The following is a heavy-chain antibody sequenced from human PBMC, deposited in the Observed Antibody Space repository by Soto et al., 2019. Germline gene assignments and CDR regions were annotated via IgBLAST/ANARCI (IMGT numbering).Heavy chain of an antibody. V-gene: IGHV4-34*01. CDR1: GGSVNGSY. J-gene: IGHJ5*02. Sequence: SETLSLTCAVYGGSVNGSYWTWIRRPPGKGLEWIGEINHARCNHYNPSLKSPVTMSVETSKNQFSLRLSSLTAEDTAIYYCATSITVFGLLIPPFDPWGQGT. CDR3: ATSITVFGLLIPPFDP. D-gene: IGHD3-3*01. CDR2: INHARCN.